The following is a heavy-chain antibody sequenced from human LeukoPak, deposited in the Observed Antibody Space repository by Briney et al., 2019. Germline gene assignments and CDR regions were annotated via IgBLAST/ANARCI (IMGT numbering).Heavy chain of an antibody. J-gene: IGHJ4*02. Sequence: ASVKVSFKSSGYTFTGYYMHWVRQAPGQGLELMGWINPNSGGTNYAHKFQGRVTMTRDTSISTAYMELSRLRADDTAVYYCARGSGWYPPDDYWGQGTLVTVSS. CDR1: GYTFTGYY. CDR2: INPNSGGT. D-gene: IGHD6-19*01. V-gene: IGHV1-2*07. CDR3: ARGSGWYPPDDY.